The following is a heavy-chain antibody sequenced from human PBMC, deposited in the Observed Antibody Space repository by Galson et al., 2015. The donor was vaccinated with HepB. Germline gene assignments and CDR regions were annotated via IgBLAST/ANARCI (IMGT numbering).Heavy chain of an antibody. CDR3: VGGGGTYYLDAFDI. V-gene: IGHV3-13*01. J-gene: IGHJ3*02. CDR2: VEPNGDT. Sequence: SLRLSCAASGFNFSHYAMHWVRQTTGKGLQWVSAVEPNGDTNYSDSVKGRFTISRENAKNSLYLQMNGLTVGDTAVYYCVGGGGTYYLDAFDIWGQGTVVTVSS. D-gene: IGHD1-26*01. CDR1: GFNFSHYA.